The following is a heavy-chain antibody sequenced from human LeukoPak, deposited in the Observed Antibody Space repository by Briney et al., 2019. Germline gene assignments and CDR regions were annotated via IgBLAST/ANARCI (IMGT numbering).Heavy chain of an antibody. Sequence: SETLSLTCTVSGGSTSSSNYYWGWIRQPPGKGLGWVGSIFYSGTTHYNPSLKSRVTISVNTSKNQFSLKLSSVTAADTAVYYCARLSNYGGHSGDGYWGQGTLVTVSS. CDR2: IFYSGTT. CDR3: ARLSNYGGHSGDGY. D-gene: IGHD4-23*01. CDR1: GGSTSSSNYY. J-gene: IGHJ4*02. V-gene: IGHV4-39*01.